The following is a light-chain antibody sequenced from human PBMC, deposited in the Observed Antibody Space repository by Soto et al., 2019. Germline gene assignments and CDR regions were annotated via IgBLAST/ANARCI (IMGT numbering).Light chain of an antibody. CDR1: QSISSY. Sequence: DIQMTQSPSSLSASVGDRVKITCRASQSISSYLNWYQQKPGKAPKLLIYAASSLQSGVPSRFSGIGSGTDFTLTISSLQPEDFATYYCQQSYSTPSTVGQRTRLEIK. CDR2: AAS. CDR3: QQSYSTPST. V-gene: IGKV1-39*01. J-gene: IGKJ5*01.